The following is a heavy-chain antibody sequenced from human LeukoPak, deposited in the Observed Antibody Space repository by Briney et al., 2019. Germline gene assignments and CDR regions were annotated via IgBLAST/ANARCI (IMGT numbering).Heavy chain of an antibody. CDR2: IYYSGST. J-gene: IGHJ1*01. CDR1: GGSISSYY. Sequence: SETLSLTCTVSGGSISSYYWSWIRLPPGKGLEWIGYIYYSGSTNYNPSLKSRVIISVDTSRNQFSLRLSSVTAADTAVYYCARGGTLWYFQHWGQGTLVTVSS. CDR3: ARGGTLWYFQH. D-gene: IGHD3-10*01. V-gene: IGHV4-59*01.